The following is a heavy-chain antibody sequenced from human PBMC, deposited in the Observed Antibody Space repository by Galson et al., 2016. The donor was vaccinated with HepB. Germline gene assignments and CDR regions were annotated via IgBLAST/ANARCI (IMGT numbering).Heavy chain of an antibody. D-gene: IGHD3-16*01. J-gene: IGHJ6*02. V-gene: IGHV3-30*03. CDR3: ARPRGTSYYYYGMDV. CDR1: GFSLSNYG. CDR2: VSDDGTNK. Sequence: SLRLSCAASGFSLSNYGMHWVRQAPGKGLERVAVVSDDGTNKYYADSVKGRFTISKDNSKNTLYLQINSLRGEDTAVYYCARPRGTSYYYYGMDVWGQGTTVSVSS.